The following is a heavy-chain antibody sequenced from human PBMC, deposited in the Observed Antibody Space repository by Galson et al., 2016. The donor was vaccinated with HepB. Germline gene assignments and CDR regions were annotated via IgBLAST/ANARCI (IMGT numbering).Heavy chain of an antibody. J-gene: IGHJ4*02. V-gene: IGHV3-23*01. D-gene: IGHD2-8*01. CDR1: GFTIRTYA. Sequence: SLRLSCAASGFTIRTYAMSWFRQAPGKGLERVAVIASGETTNYADSVKGRFTVSRDSSKNTLYLQMNSLRAEDAAVYYCAKDGFSHGICYDYWGQGVLVIVSS. CDR2: IASGETT. CDR3: AKDGFSHGICYDY.